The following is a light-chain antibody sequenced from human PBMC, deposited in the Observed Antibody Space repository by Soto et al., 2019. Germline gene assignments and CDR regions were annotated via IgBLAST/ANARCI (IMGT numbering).Light chain of an antibody. V-gene: IGKV1-5*03. CDR1: QNIGSW. Sequence: DIQMTQSPSTLSASVGDGVTITCRASQNIGSWLAWYQQKPVEAPKLLISKATNLQSGVPSRFSGSGSGTDFSLTISSLQPVDSATYFCQQYNDFQYSFGPGTKLDI. J-gene: IGKJ2*01. CDR3: QQYNDFQYS. CDR2: KAT.